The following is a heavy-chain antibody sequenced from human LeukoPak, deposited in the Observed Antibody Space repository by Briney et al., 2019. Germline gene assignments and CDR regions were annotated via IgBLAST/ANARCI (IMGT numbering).Heavy chain of an antibody. D-gene: IGHD3-9*01. CDR1: GYTFTNYG. CDR3: ARGLRYFDWLLYPYYGMDV. Sequence: ASVKVSCKASGYTFTNYGISWVRQAPGQGLEWMGWINAGNGNTKYSQKFQGRVTITRDTSASTAYMELSSLRSEDTAVYYCARGLRYFDWLLYPYYGMDVWGQGTTVTVSS. CDR2: INAGNGNT. V-gene: IGHV1-3*01. J-gene: IGHJ6*02.